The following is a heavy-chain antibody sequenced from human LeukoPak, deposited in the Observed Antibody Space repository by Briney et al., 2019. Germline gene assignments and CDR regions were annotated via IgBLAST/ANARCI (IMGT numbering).Heavy chain of an antibody. Sequence: GESLKISCKGSGYRFSTHWIGWVRQMPGKGLEWMGVIYPGDSDIRYRPSFQGQVTISADKSITTAYLQWSSLKASDTAMYYCARRGGPPYCSGGLCYYDHWGQGTLVTVSS. CDR3: ARRGGPPYCSGGLCYYDH. V-gene: IGHV5-51*01. CDR1: GYRFSTHW. CDR2: IYPGDSDI. J-gene: IGHJ4*02. D-gene: IGHD2-15*01.